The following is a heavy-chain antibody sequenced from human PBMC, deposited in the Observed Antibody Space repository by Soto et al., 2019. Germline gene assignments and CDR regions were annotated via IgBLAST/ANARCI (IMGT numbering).Heavy chain of an antibody. V-gene: IGHV4-59*01. Sequence: QVQLQESGPGLVKPSETLSLTCTVSSDSITNYYWSWIRQSPGKGLEWIGYIHDSGRSNYNPSLKSRVKISEDTSKKQFSLKLNSLTTADTAVYYCARGGGTRGWYWGQGTLVTVSS. CDR1: SDSITNYY. J-gene: IGHJ4*02. D-gene: IGHD2-15*01. CDR3: ARGGGTRGWY. CDR2: IHDSGRS.